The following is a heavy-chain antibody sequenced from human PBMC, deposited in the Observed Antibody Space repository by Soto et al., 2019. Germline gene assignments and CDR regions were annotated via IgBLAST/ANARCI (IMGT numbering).Heavy chain of an antibody. Sequence: QVQLVQSGAEVKKPGSSVKVSCKASGGTFSSYAISWVRQAPGQGLEWMGGIIPIFDTANYAQKFQGRVTITADESTSTAYMDLSSLRYEDTAVWYCARTECISSSCYYYYYFGMDVRGQGTTITASS. CDR3: ARTECISSSCYYYYYFGMDV. V-gene: IGHV1-69*12. CDR1: GGTFSSYA. CDR2: IIPIFDTA. J-gene: IGHJ6*02. D-gene: IGHD2-2*01.